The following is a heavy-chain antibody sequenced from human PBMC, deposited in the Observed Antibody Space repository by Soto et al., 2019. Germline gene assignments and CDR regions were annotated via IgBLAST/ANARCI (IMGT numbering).Heavy chain of an antibody. V-gene: IGHV3-74*01. Sequence: GVSLRLSCAASGFTFSRHWMHWVRQAPGKGLSWVSHIGPDGYKTRDADSVKGRFIISRDNARNALYLQMNSLRDDDTAAYYCVRDQKWAYGYWGQGIRRTVSP. CDR1: GFTFSRHW. J-gene: IGHJ4*02. D-gene: IGHD1-26*01. CDR2: IGPDGYKT. CDR3: VRDQKWAYGY.